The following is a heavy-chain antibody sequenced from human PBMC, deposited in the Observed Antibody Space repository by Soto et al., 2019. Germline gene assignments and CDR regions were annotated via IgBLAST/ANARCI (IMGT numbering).Heavy chain of an antibody. J-gene: IGHJ4*02. CDR2: IWYDGSNK. CDR3: ARDITMVRGVYGPHFDY. CDR1: GFTFSSYG. V-gene: IGHV3-33*01. Sequence: GGSLRLSCAASGFTFSSYGMHWVRQAPGKGLEWVAVIWYDGSNKYYADSVQGRFTISRDNSKNTLYLQMNSLRAEDTAVYYCARDITMVRGVYGPHFDYWGQGTLVTAPQ. D-gene: IGHD3-10*01.